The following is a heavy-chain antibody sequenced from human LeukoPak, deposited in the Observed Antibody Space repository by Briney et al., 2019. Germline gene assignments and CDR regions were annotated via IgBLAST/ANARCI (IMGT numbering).Heavy chain of an antibody. D-gene: IGHD1-26*01. CDR2: ISGSGGST. Sequence: GGSLRLSCAASRFSFSSYGMHWVRQAPGKGLEWVSAISGSGGSTYYADSVKGRFTISRDNSKNTLYLQMNSLRAEDTAVYYCAKDRILVGATGNWFDPWGQGTLVTVSS. CDR3: AKDRILVGATGNWFDP. J-gene: IGHJ5*02. V-gene: IGHV3-23*01. CDR1: RFSFSSYG.